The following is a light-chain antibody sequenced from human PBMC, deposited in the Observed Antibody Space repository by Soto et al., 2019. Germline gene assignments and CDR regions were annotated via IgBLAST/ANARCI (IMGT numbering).Light chain of an antibody. Sequence: EILLSQSPATLSLSSGERATLSSRAAQSVGTRLAWYQHKTGQAPRLLISGASCRATGIPDRYTGSGSETSFTLTISRLEPEDFALYYCQHYQSGHPITFGQGTRLEIK. CDR3: QHYQSGHPIT. J-gene: IGKJ5*01. CDR2: GAS. V-gene: IGKV3-20*01. CDR1: QSVGTR.